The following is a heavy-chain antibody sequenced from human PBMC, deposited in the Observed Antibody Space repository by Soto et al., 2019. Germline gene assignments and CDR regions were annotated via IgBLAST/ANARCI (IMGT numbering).Heavy chain of an antibody. CDR1: GLSFSSYA. V-gene: IGHV3-23*01. CDR2: ISDGGGTT. CDR3: AKDSRSVTRITIVGVDYMDV. J-gene: IGHJ6*03. D-gene: IGHD3-3*01. Sequence: EVQLLESGGGLVQPGGSLRLSCAASGLSFSSYAMTWVRQAPGKGLEWVAAISDGGGTTYYADSVKGRFTISRDNSKNTLYLQMNSLRVEDTAVYYCAKDSRSVTRITIVGVDYMDVCGKGTTVTVSS.